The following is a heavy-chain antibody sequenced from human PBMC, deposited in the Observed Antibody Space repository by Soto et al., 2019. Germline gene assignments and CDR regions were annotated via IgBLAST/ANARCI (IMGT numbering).Heavy chain of an antibody. J-gene: IGHJ4*02. Sequence: GGSLRLSCAASGFTFRNYGMNWVRQAPGKGLEWVAVIWYDGSNKYYADSVKGRFTISRDNSKNTLYLQMNSLRAEDTAVYYCARVPVYSGYYFDYWGQGTLVTVSS. V-gene: IGHV3-33*08. D-gene: IGHD5-12*01. CDR1: GFTFRNYG. CDR3: ARVPVYSGYYFDY. CDR2: IWYDGSNK.